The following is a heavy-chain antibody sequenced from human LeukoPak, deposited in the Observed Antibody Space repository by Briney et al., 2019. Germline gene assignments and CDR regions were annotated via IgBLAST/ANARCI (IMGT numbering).Heavy chain of an antibody. CDR3: ARDLFGYNAFDI. Sequence: GGSLRLSCAASGLTFDDYGMSWVRHAPGKGLEWVSGINWNGGSTGYADSVKGRFTISRDNAKNSLYLQMNSLRAEDTALYYCARDLFGYNAFDIWGQGTMVTVSS. CDR2: INWNGGST. D-gene: IGHD1-14*01. CDR1: GLTFDDYG. V-gene: IGHV3-20*04. J-gene: IGHJ3*02.